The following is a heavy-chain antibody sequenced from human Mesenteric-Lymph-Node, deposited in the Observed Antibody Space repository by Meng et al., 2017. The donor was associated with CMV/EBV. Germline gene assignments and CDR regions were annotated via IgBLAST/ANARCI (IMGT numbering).Heavy chain of an antibody. CDR3: AKDLIRATWEYSSSWYDDAFDI. CDR1: GLTVSSNY. CDR2: ISSSSSYI. D-gene: IGHD6-13*01. V-gene: IGHV3-21*01. Sequence: GGSLRLSCAASGLTVSSNYMNWVRQAPGKGLEWVSSISSSSSYIYYADSVKGRFTISRDNSKNTLYLQMNSLRAEDTAVYYCAKDLIRATWEYSSSWYDDAFDIWGQGTMVTVSS. J-gene: IGHJ3*02.